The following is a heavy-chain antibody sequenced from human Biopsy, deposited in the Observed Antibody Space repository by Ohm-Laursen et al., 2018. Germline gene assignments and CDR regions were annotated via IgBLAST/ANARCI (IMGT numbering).Heavy chain of an antibody. Sequence: SDTLSLTCTVSGDSLTSGPENWSWIRQSPGQGLECIGFIYSGGNTNYSPSLKNRVTMSVDTSKNQFYLKLYSVTAADTAVYYCARGRRTSGWPYFDNWGQGALVIASP. V-gene: IGHV4-61*01. CDR3: ARGRRTSGWPYFDN. CDR2: IYSGGNT. CDR1: GDSLTSGPEN. J-gene: IGHJ4*02. D-gene: IGHD6-19*01.